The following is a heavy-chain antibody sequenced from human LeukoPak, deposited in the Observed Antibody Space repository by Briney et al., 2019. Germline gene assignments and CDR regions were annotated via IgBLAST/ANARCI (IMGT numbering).Heavy chain of an antibody. Sequence: PGGSLRLSCAASGFTFSSYGMHWVRQAPGKGLEWVAVISYDGSNKYYADSVKGRFPISRDNSKNTLYLQMNSLRAEDTAVYYCAKKYQLLDIDYWGQGTLVTVSS. J-gene: IGHJ4*02. CDR3: AKKYQLLDIDY. V-gene: IGHV3-30*18. CDR1: GFTFSSYG. D-gene: IGHD2-2*01. CDR2: ISYDGSNK.